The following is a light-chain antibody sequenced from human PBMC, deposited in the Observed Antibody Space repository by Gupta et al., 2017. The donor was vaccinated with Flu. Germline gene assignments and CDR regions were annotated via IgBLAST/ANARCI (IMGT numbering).Light chain of an antibody. V-gene: IGLV2-14*01. CDR1: SSDIGDYKY. Sequence: ITSSGTRTSSDIGDYKYVSWYQQHPGKEPKLMVYELSTRPSGVSYCFSGSKSGNTASLTSSGLQTEAEADYYSASETDGSALVIFGGGTKVTVL. J-gene: IGLJ2*01. CDR2: ELS. CDR3: ASETDGSALVI.